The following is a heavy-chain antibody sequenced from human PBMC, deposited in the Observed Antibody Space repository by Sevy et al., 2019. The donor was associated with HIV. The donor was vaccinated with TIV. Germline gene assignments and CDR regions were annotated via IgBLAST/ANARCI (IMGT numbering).Heavy chain of an antibody. CDR1: GYTFTNYY. CDR3: ARARGWEPDTLYFYGMDV. J-gene: IGHJ6*02. D-gene: IGHD1-26*01. Sequence: ASVKVSCKASGYTFTNYYIHWVRQAPGHGLEGMGIINPGGGSPRYAQRFKGRVTMTRDTSTSTLYMDLSSLRSEDTAVYYCARARGWEPDTLYFYGMDVWGQGTTVTVSS. V-gene: IGHV1-46*01. CDR2: INPGGGSP.